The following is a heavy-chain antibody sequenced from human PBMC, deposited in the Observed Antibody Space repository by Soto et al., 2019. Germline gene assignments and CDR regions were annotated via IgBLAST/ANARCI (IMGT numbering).Heavy chain of an antibody. CDR3: ASMGYHYGSGSYPLDY. Sequence: PSETLSLTCTVSGGSISSYYWTWIRQPPGKGLEWIGSMYNSGSTHYNPSLKSRVTISLDTSKNQFSLNLRSVTAADTAVYYCASMGYHYGSGSYPLDYWGQGTLVTVSS. V-gene: IGHV4-59*08. CDR1: GGSISSYY. D-gene: IGHD3-10*01. CDR2: MYNSGST. J-gene: IGHJ4*02.